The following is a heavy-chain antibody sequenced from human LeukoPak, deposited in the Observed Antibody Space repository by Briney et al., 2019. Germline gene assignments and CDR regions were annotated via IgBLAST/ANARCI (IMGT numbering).Heavy chain of an antibody. CDR1: GGSISSYY. CDR2: IYTSGST. Sequence: SETLSLTCTVSGGSISSYYWSWIRQPAGKGLEWIGRIYTSGSTNYNPSLKSRVTMSVDTSKNQFSLKLSSVTAADTAVYYCARLEIGSNWNPYYFDYWGQGTLVTVSS. D-gene: IGHD1-1*01. V-gene: IGHV4-4*07. CDR3: ARLEIGSNWNPYYFDY. J-gene: IGHJ4*02.